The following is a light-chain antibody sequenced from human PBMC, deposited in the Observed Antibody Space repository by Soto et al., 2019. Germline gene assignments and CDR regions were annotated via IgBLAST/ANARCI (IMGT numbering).Light chain of an antibody. CDR3: SSYTTRSTLV. J-gene: IGLJ2*01. CDR1: SSDVGGYNY. V-gene: IGLV2-14*01. Sequence: QSVLTQPASVSGSPGQSITISCTGTSSDVGGYNYVSWYQQHPGKAPKLMIYEVSNRPSGVSDRFSGSKPGNTASLTISGLQAEDEADYYCSSYTTRSTLVFGAGTKLTVL. CDR2: EVS.